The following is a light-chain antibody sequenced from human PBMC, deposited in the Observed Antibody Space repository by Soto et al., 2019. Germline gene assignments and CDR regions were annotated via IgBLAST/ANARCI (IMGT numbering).Light chain of an antibody. V-gene: IGKV3-15*01. CDR3: QEYSKWPLFT. J-gene: IGKJ3*01. Sequence: EIVGTQSPGILSVSPGDRATLSCRASQSVGRNLAWYQQKPGQAPTLLIYAASTRATGLPARFSGSGSGTDFTLTICSLQSEDFAVYYCQEYSKWPLFTFGPGTRVDIK. CDR2: AAS. CDR1: QSVGRN.